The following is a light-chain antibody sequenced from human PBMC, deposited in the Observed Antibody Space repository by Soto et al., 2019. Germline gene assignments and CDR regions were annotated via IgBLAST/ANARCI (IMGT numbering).Light chain of an antibody. CDR3: SSYTSISTVV. CDR2: EVS. J-gene: IGLJ2*01. CDR1: SSDVGGYNF. Sequence: QSALTQPASVSGSPGQSITISCTGTSSDVGGYNFVSWYLHHPGKAPKLLIYEVSNRPSGVSNRFSGSKSGNTASLTISRLQAEDEGSYYCSSYTSISTVVFGGGTQLTVL. V-gene: IGLV2-14*01.